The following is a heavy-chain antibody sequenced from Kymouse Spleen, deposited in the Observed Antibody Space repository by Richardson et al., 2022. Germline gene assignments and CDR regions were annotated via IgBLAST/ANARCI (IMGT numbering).Heavy chain of an antibody. CDR1: GFTFSGSA. CDR2: IRSKANSYAT. CDR3: TRQGDILTGYSLDY. D-gene: IGHD3-9*01. V-gene: IGHV3-73*02. Sequence: EVQLVESGGGLVQPGGSLKLSCAASGFTFSGSAMHWVRQASGKGLEWVGRIRSKANSYATAYAASVKGRFTISRDDSKNTAYLQMNSLKTEDTAVYYCTRQGDILTGYSLDYWGQGTLVTVSS. J-gene: IGHJ4*02.